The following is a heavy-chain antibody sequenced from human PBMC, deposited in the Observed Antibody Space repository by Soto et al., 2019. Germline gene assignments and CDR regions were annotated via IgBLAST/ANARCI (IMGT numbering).Heavy chain of an antibody. CDR2: IYYSGST. CDR1: GGSISSGDYY. Sequence: KPSETLSLTCTVSGGSISSGDYYWSWIRQPPGKGLEWIGYIYYSGSTYYNPSLKSRVTISVDTSKYQFSLKLSSVTAADTAVYHCAREDDFWSGEEDVWGQGTTVTVSS. V-gene: IGHV4-30-4*01. D-gene: IGHD3-3*01. CDR3: AREDDFWSGEEDV. J-gene: IGHJ6*02.